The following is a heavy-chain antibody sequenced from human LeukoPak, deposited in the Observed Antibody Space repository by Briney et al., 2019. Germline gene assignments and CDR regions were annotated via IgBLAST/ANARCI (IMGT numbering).Heavy chain of an antibody. V-gene: IGHV1-69*04. D-gene: IGHD3-10*01. Sequence: SVKVSCKASGGTFSNYAITWVRQAPGQGLEWMGRIIPILGVASHAQKLQDRVTLTADKSTSTAYMEVSSLRSEDTAVYYRARDGMVRGVIDYYGMDVWGQGTTVTVSS. CDR1: GGTFSNYA. CDR2: IIPILGVA. CDR3: ARDGMVRGVIDYYGMDV. J-gene: IGHJ6*02.